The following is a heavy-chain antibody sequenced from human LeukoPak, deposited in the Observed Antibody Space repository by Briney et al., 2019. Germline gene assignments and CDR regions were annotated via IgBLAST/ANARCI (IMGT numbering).Heavy chain of an antibody. D-gene: IGHD3-10*02. CDR3: AELGITMIGGV. Sequence: GGSLRLSCAASGFTFSSYEMNWVRQAPGKGLGWVSYISSSGSTIYYADSVKGRFTISRDDAKNSLYLQMNSLRAEDTAVYYCAELGITMIGGVWGKGTTVTISS. CDR1: GFTFSSYE. V-gene: IGHV3-48*03. CDR2: ISSSGSTI. J-gene: IGHJ6*04.